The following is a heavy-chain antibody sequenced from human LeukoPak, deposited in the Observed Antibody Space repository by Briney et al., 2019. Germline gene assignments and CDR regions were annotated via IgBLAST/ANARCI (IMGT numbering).Heavy chain of an antibody. V-gene: IGHV5-51*01. Sequence: GESLKISCKGSGYSFTSYWIGWVRQMPGKGLEWMGIIYPGGSDTRYSPSFQGQVTISADKSISTAYLQWSSLKASDTAMYYCARLYSGSYGWFGYFDYWGQGTLVTVSS. D-gene: IGHD1-26*01. CDR2: IYPGGSDT. CDR3: ARLYSGSYGWFGYFDY. J-gene: IGHJ4*02. CDR1: GYSFTSYW.